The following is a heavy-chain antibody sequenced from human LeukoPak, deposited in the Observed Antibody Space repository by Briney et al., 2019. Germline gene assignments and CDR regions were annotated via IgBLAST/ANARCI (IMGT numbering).Heavy chain of an antibody. CDR2: MNSNSGNT. Sequence: ASVKVSCKDSGYTFTSYDINWVRQATGQGLEWMGWMNSNSGNTGYAQKFQGRVTMTRNTSISTAYMELSSLRSEDTAVYYCARGYNDAFDIWGQGTMVTVSS. D-gene: IGHD1-14*01. J-gene: IGHJ3*02. CDR3: ARGYNDAFDI. V-gene: IGHV1-8*01. CDR1: GYTFTSYD.